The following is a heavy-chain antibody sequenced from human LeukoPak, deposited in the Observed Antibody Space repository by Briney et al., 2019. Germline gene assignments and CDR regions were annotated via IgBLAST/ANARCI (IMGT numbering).Heavy chain of an antibody. D-gene: IGHD6-19*01. Sequence: ASVKVSCKASGYTFTSYDINWVRQATGQGLEWMGWMNPNSGNTGYAQKFQGRVTMTRDTSISTAYMELSRLRSDDTAVYYCARDVSSGWNFDYWGQGTLVTVSS. CDR2: MNPNSGNT. J-gene: IGHJ4*02. CDR3: ARDVSSGWNFDY. V-gene: IGHV1-8*01. CDR1: GYTFTSYD.